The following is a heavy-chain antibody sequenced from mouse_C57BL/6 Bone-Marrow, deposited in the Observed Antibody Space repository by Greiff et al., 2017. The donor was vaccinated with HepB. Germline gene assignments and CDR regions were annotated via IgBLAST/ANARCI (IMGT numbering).Heavy chain of an antibody. D-gene: IGHD3-3*01. CDR2: ITPSSGYT. J-gene: IGHJ4*01. CDR3: ARYTRSDYAMDY. Sequence: VQLQQSGAELARPGASVKMSCKASGYTFTSYTMHWVKQRPGQGLEWIGYITPSSGYTKYNQKFKDKATLTADKSSSTAYMQLSSLTSEDSAVYYCARYTRSDYAMDYWGRGTSVTVSS. CDR1: GYTFTSYT. V-gene: IGHV1-4*01.